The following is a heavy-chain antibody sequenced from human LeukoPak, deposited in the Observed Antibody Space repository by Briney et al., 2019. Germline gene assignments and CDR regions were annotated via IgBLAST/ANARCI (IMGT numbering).Heavy chain of an antibody. V-gene: IGHV4-30-2*01. D-gene: IGHD6-19*01. Sequence: KPSQTLSLTCAVSGGSISSGGYSWSWIRQPPGKGLEWIGYIYHSGSTYYNPSLKSRVTISVNRSKNQFSLKLSSVTAADTAVYYCARASGWLHQVYWFDPWGQGTLVTVSS. CDR3: ARASGWLHQVYWFDP. CDR1: GGSISSGGYS. J-gene: IGHJ5*02. CDR2: IYHSGST.